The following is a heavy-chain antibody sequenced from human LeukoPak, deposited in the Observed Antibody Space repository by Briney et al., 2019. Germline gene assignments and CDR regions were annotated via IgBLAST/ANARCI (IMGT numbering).Heavy chain of an antibody. CDR2: IYFTGFT. J-gene: IGHJ3*01. Sequence: PSETLSLTCTVSDGSISGYYWSWIRQSPGKGLEWIGYIYFTGFTHYNPSLKSRVTMSVDMSKYQFSLNLNSVTAADTAVYYCARRYSSGWSIGAFDFWGQGTMVTVSS. V-gene: IGHV4-59*01. CDR3: ARRYSSGWSIGAFDF. D-gene: IGHD6-19*01. CDR1: DGSISGYY.